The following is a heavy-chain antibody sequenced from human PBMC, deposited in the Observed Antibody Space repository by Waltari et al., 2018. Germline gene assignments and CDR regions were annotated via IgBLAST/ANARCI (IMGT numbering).Heavy chain of an antibody. D-gene: IGHD3-22*01. CDR2: ISSTSSTI. CDR3: ARDYYDSSGYFRRPFDY. CDR1: ELIFTTHA. Sequence: EVQLVESGGGLVQPGGSLRLSCAASELIFTTHAINWVRQAPGKGLEWVSYISSTSSTIYYADSVKGRFTISRDNAKNSLFLQMNSLRAEDTAVYYCARDYYDSSGYFRRPFDYWGQGTLVTVSS. V-gene: IGHV3-48*01. J-gene: IGHJ4*02.